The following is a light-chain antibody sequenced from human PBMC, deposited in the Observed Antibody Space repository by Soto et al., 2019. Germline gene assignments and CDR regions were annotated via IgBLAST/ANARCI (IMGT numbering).Light chain of an antibody. Sequence: ESVLTQSPGTLSLSPGERATLSCRASQSVSSSYLAWYQQKPGQTPRLLIYDASDRATGVPARFSGSGSGTEFTLTISSLQSEDVAIYYCQQYQTWPRTFGQGTKVDIK. J-gene: IGKJ1*01. V-gene: IGKV3-20*01. CDR1: QSVSSSY. CDR2: DAS. CDR3: QQYQTWPRT.